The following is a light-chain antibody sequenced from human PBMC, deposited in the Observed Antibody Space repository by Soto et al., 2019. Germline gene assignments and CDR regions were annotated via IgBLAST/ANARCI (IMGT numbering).Light chain of an antibody. CDR1: SSDVGGYNY. Sequence: QSALTQPASVSGSPGQSITISCTGTSSDVGGYNYVSWYQQHPGKAPKLMIYDVSNRPSGVSNRFSGSKSGNTASLTISGLQAEDEADYYCSSYTSSGVVFGTGTKVTVL. V-gene: IGLV2-14*01. J-gene: IGLJ1*01. CDR2: DVS. CDR3: SSYTSSGVV.